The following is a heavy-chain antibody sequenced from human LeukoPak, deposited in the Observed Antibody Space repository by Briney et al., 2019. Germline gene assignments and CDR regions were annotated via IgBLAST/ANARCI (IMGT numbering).Heavy chain of an antibody. D-gene: IGHD3-22*01. Sequence: GGSLRLSCAASGFTFSSYSMNWVRQAPGKGLEWVSYISSSSSTIYYADSVKGRFTISRDNAKNSLYLQMNSLRAEDTAVYYCARLYYYDMGEDVRGKGTTVTVSS. J-gene: IGHJ6*04. CDR2: ISSSSSTI. V-gene: IGHV3-48*04. CDR3: ARLYYYDMGEDV. CDR1: GFTFSSYS.